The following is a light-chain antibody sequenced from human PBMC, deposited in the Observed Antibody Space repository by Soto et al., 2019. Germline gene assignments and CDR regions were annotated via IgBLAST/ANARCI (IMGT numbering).Light chain of an antibody. V-gene: IGKV3-20*01. CDR3: QNYGNSLFT. CDR1: QRVDSSY. CDR2: GAS. Sequence: EVVLTQSPGTLSLSPGERATLSSRASQRVDSSYLAWYQQRPGQAPRLLIYGASSRAIGIPDRFSGSGSGTDFTLASDRLEPGDFAVYYCQNYGNSLFTFGPGTRVDL. J-gene: IGKJ3*01.